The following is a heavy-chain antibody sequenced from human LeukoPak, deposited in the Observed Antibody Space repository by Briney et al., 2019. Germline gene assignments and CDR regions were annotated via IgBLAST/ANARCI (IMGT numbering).Heavy chain of an antibody. CDR3: ARQATTVTKLYYMDV. V-gene: IGHV5-51*01. Sequence: GESLKISCKGSGYSFTSYWIGWVRQMPGKGLEWMGIIYPGDSDTRYSPFFQGQVTISADKSISTAYLQWSSLKASDTAMYYCARQATTVTKLYYMDVWGKGTTVTVSS. CDR2: IYPGDSDT. J-gene: IGHJ6*03. D-gene: IGHD4-11*01. CDR1: GYSFTSYW.